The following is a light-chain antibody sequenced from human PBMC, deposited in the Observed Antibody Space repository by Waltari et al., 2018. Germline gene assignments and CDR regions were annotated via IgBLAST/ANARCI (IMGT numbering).Light chain of an antibody. V-gene: IGKV4-1*01. Sequence: DIVMTQSPDSLAVSLGERATIHCKSSQNILHNRYTDNYFAWYQQKPGQPPKLLIYCASSRESGVPDRCSGGGSGTDFSLTISSLQAEDVAVYYCQQYYATPLTFGGGTKVEIK. J-gene: IGKJ4*01. CDR2: CAS. CDR3: QQYYATPLT. CDR1: QNILHNRYTDNY.